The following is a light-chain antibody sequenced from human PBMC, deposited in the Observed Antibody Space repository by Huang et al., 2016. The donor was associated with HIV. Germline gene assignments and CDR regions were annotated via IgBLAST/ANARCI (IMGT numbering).Light chain of an antibody. J-gene: IGKJ1*01. CDR3: QQYKDWPRS. CDR2: AAS. V-gene: IGKV3-15*01. CDR1: QNINTN. Sequence: EIVMTQSPGTLSVAPGERATLSCRASQNINTNLAWFQQEPGQAPRLLIYAASTRTADFRDRCSGSGYRTEFTLTVSSLQSEDIAVYYCQQYKDWPRSFGQGTKVEIK.